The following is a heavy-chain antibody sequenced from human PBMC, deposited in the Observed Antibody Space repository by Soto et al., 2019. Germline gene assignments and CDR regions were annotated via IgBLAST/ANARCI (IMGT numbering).Heavy chain of an antibody. CDR2: IKKDGSEK. J-gene: IGHJ4*02. CDR3: ARDPDGSGPNFDS. CDR1: GFTFSSYS. Sequence: EVPLVESGGGLVQPGGSLRLSCAASGFTFSSYSMYWVRQAPGTGLEWVANIKKDGSEKLYVDSVKGRFTISRDNAKNSLYLQMNSLRADDTAVYYCARDPDGSGPNFDSWGQGTLVTVSS. D-gene: IGHD3-10*01. V-gene: IGHV3-7*04.